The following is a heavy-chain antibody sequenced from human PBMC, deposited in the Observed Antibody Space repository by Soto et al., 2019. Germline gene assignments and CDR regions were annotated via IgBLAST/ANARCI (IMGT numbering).Heavy chain of an antibody. Sequence: GGSMRLSCSASRFTFSSFAMHWVRQAPGKGLEYISSISDTGGYTPYADSVKGRFTISRDNSKNTLYLQMSSLRPHDTAVYYCVKDHGTAMVRGAVASWGERALVT. CDR2: ISDTGGYT. J-gene: IGHJ4*02. V-gene: IGHV3-64D*06. D-gene: IGHD3-10*01. CDR1: RFTFSSFA. CDR3: VKDHGTAMVRGAVAS.